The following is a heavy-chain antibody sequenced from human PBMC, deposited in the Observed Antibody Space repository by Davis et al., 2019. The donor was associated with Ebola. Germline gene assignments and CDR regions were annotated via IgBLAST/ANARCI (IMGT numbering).Heavy chain of an antibody. CDR2: INPSGGST. J-gene: IGHJ4*02. D-gene: IGHD1-26*01. CDR3: ARDRYSVGVTNYLGY. Sequence: AASVKVSCKASGYTFTSYYIHWVRQAPGQGLEWMGIINPSGGSTSNAQKFQGRVTMTRDTSTSTVYMELSSLRSGDTAVYYCARDRYSVGVTNYLGYWGQGTLVTVSS. V-gene: IGHV1-46*01. CDR1: GYTFTSYY.